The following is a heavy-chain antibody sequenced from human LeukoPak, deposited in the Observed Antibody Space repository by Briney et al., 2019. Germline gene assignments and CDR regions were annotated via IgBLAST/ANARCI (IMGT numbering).Heavy chain of an antibody. CDR2: INSGSDTI. CDR3: ARDRLAPYWYFDL. V-gene: IGHV3-48*02. J-gene: IGHJ2*01. CDR1: GFTFSDYS. D-gene: IGHD5-12*01. Sequence: PGGSLRLSCAASGFTFSDYSMNWVRQAPGKGLEWVSYINSGSDTIYYADSVKGRFAISRDNAKGSVYLQMNSLRDEDAAVYYCARDRLAPYWYFDLWGRGTLVTVSS.